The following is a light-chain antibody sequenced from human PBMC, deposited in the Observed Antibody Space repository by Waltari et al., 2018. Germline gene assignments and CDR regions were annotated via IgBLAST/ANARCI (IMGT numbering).Light chain of an antibody. Sequence: QSALTQPAPVSGSPGQSITISCTGTSSDVGGYNYVPWYQQHPGKAPKLMIYDVSNRPSGVSNRFSGSKSDNTASLTISGLQAEDEADYYCSSYTSSSTWVFGRGTKLTVL. CDR1: SSDVGGYNY. CDR3: SSYTSSSTWV. J-gene: IGLJ3*02. CDR2: DVS. V-gene: IGLV2-14*01.